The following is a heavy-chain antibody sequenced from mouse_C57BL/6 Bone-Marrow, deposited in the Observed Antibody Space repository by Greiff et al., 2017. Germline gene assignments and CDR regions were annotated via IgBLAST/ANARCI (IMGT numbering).Heavy chain of an antibody. CDR2: INYDGSST. J-gene: IGHJ3*01. V-gene: IGHV5-16*01. Sequence: EVMLVESEGGLVQPGSSMKLSCTASGFTFSDYYMAWVRQVPEKGLEWVANINYDGSSTYYLDSLKSRFIISRDNAKNILYLQMSSLKSEDTATYYCARVYYYGSSYVSWFAYWGQGTLVTVSA. D-gene: IGHD1-1*01. CDR3: ARVYYYGSSYVSWFAY. CDR1: GFTFSDYY.